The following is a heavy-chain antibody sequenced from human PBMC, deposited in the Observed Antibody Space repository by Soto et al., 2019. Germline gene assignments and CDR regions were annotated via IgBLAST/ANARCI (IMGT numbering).Heavy chain of an antibody. V-gene: IGHV3-72*01. CDR2: SKNKADSYIT. CDR1: GFTFSNYY. J-gene: IGHJ4*02. CDR3: TVWVLGNDFGAA. D-gene: IGHD3-16*01. Sequence: EVQLVESGGGLVQPGGSLRLSCAASGFTFSNYYMDWVRQAPGKGLEWVGRSKNKADSYITEYAASVKGRFSISRDASETSLYLQMNSLKTEDTAVYYCTVWVLGNDFGAAWGQGILVTVSS.